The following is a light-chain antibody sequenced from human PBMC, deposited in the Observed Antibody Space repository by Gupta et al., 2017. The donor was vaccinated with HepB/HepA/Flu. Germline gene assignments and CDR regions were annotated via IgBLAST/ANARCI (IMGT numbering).Light chain of an antibody. CDR1: QSLVYSDGDTY. V-gene: IGKV2-30*01. CDR2: KVS. CDR3: QQEPYPPS. Sequence: GVLTPSPLSLPVTLGQPASISCRSNQSLVYSDGDTYLCWIQQRPGQSTRRLIYKVSRRDSGVPDICSSRGSGTELILIIRRVAAEDVVFYYCQQEPYPPSFGQGTKVEIK. J-gene: IGKJ1*01.